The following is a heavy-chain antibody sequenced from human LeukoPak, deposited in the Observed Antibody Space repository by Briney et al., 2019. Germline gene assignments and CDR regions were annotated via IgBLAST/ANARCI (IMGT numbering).Heavy chain of an antibody. CDR1: GFTFSSYA. Sequence: PGRSLRLSCAASGFTFSSYAMHWVRQAPGKGLEWVAVISYDGSNKYYADSVKGRFTISRDNSKNTLYLQMNSLRAEDTAVYYCARDVWFGEDGMDVWGQGTTVTVSS. CDR3: ARDVWFGEDGMDV. V-gene: IGHV3-30-3*01. CDR2: ISYDGSNK. D-gene: IGHD3-10*01. J-gene: IGHJ6*02.